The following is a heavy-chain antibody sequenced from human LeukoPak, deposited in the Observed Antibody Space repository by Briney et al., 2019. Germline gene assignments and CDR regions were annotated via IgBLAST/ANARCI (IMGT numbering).Heavy chain of an antibody. CDR1: GYTFTSYA. CDR2: INAGNGNT. Sequence: ASVNVSCKASGYTFTSYAMHWVRQAPGQRLEWMGGINAGNGNTKYSQKFQGRVTITRDTSASTAYMELSSLRSEDTAVYYCARDEPPVASYYYGMDVWGQGTTVTVSS. V-gene: IGHV1-3*01. CDR3: ARDEPPVASYYYGMDV. J-gene: IGHJ6*02.